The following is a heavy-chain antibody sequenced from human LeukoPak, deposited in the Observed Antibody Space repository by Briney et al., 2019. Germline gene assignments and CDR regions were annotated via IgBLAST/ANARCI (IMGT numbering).Heavy chain of an antibody. J-gene: IGHJ4*02. CDR2: IYTSGST. V-gene: IGHV4-61*02. CDR1: GGSISSGSYY. Sequence: PSQTLSLTCTVSGGSISSGSYYWSWIRQPAGKGLEWIGRIYTSGSTNYNPSLKSRVTISVDTSKNQFSLKLSSVTAADTAVYYCARGLYDYVWGSYRPPFDYWGQGTLVTVSS. D-gene: IGHD3-16*02. CDR3: ARGLYDYVWGSYRPPFDY.